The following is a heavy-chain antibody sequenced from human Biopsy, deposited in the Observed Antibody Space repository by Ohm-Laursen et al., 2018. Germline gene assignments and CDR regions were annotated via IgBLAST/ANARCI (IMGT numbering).Heavy chain of an antibody. D-gene: IGHD2/OR15-2a*01. CDR3: ARATNSTGWPYYYFYGMDV. V-gene: IGHV4-59*01. J-gene: IGHJ6*02. CDR2: IYYSGST. Sequence: SETLSLTCTVSGGSISSDYWSWIRQTPGKGLEWIGYIYYSGSTNYNPSLKSRVTISVDTSKNQFSLRLNSVTAADTVVYYCARATNSTGWPYYYFYGMDVWGQGTTVTVSS. CDR1: GGSISSDY.